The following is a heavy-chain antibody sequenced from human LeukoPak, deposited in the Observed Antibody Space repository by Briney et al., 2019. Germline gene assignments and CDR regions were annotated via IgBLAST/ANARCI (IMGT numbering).Heavy chain of an antibody. J-gene: IGHJ4*02. CDR3: AILPWLVRWVYY. V-gene: IGHV3-21*01. D-gene: IGHD6-19*01. CDR2: ISSSSTYI. Sequence: GGSLRLTCVASGFTFSSYTMNWVGQAPGKGLEWVSSISSSSTYIYYADSLKGRFTISRDNAKNSLYLQMNSLSAEDTAVYYCAILPWLVRWVYYWGQGTLVTVSS. CDR1: GFTFSSYT.